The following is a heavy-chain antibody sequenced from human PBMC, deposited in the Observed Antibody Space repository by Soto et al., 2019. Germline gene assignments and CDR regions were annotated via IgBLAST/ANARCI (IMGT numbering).Heavy chain of an antibody. CDR3: DRVFEAARRWESWFDP. Sequence: SETLSLTCAVFGGSNSSGGYSWSWIPKAPGKGLEWIRYIYHSGRTYYSTSLKSRVTISVDRSKNQFSLQLSSLTAADTAVYYCDRVFEAARRWESWFDPWGQGTLVTSPQ. D-gene: IGHD6-6*01. CDR2: IYHSGRT. J-gene: IGHJ5*02. CDR1: GGSNSSGGYS. V-gene: IGHV4-30-2*01.